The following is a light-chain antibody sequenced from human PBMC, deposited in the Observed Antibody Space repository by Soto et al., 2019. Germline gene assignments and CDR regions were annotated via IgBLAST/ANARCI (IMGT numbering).Light chain of an antibody. CDR1: QSVSSSY. V-gene: IGKV3-20*01. Sequence: TQSPSSLSVSPGERATLSCRASQSVSSSYLAWYQQKPGQAPRLLIYGASSRATGIPDRFSGSGSGTDFTLTISRLEPEDFAVYYCQQYGSSPALTFGGGTKVDIK. CDR2: GAS. CDR3: QQYGSSPALT. J-gene: IGKJ4*01.